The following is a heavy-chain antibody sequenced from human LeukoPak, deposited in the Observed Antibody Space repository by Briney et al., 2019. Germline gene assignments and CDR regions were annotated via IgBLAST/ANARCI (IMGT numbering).Heavy chain of an antibody. D-gene: IGHD5-24*01. CDR2: INPGGRST. J-gene: IGHJ4*02. CDR1: GYAFTNYY. CDR3: AREIGPIQLHLWGSAFDY. V-gene: IGHV1-46*01. Sequence: GASVKVSCKASGYAFTNYYIHWVRQAPGQGLEWMGIINPGGRSTSYAQKFQGRVTMTRDTSTSTVYMELSSLRSKDTAVYYCAREIGPIQLHLWGSAFDYWGQGTLVTVSS.